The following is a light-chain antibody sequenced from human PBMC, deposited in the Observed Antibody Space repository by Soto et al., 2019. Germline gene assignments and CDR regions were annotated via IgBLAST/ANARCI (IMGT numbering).Light chain of an antibody. J-gene: IGLJ3*02. Sequence: QSVLTQPPSASGTPGQRVTISCSGSSSNIGSNTVNWYQQLPGTAPKLLIYSNNQRPSGVPDRFSGSKSGTSASLAISGLQSEDEADHYCAAWDDSLNGRWVFGGGTKVTVL. V-gene: IGLV1-44*01. CDR1: SSNIGSNT. CDR3: AAWDDSLNGRWV. CDR2: SNN.